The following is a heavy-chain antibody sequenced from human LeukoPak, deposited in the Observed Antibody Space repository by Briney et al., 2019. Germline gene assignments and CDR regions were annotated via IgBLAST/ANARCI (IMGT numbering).Heavy chain of an antibody. CDR3: ARGVPFYYDSSGYFDY. V-gene: IGHV3-53*01. CDR2: IYSGGST. Sequence: PGGSLRLSCAASGCTVSSTYMSWVRQAPGKGLEWVSVIYSGGSTDYADSVKGRFTISRDNSKNTLYLQMNSLRAEDTAVYYCARGVPFYYDSSGYFDYWGQGTLVTVSS. CDR1: GCTVSSTY. J-gene: IGHJ4*02. D-gene: IGHD3-22*01.